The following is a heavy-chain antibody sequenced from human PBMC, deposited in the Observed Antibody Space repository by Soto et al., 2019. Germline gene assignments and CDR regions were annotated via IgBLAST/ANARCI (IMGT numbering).Heavy chain of an antibody. CDR3: ARGRYGDY. V-gene: IGHV1-18*01. CDR1: GYTFTSYG. CDR2: ISARNGNT. Sequence: QVHLVQSGAEVKKPGASVKVSCKASGYTFTSYGITWVRQAPGQGLEWMGWISARNGNTDYAQKLQGRVIVTRDTSPSTAYMELRSLRSDDTAVYYCARGRYGDYWGQGAVVTVSS. D-gene: IGHD1-1*01. J-gene: IGHJ4*02.